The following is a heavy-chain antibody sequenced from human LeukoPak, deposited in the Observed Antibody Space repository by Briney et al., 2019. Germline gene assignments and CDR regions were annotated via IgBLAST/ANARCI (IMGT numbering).Heavy chain of an antibody. V-gene: IGHV6-1*01. D-gene: IGHD7-27*01. CDR2: TYYRSNWYN. J-gene: IGHJ4*02. Sequence: SQTLSLTCAISGDSVSSNSAAWNWIRRSPSRGLEWLGRTYYRSNWYNEYAISVKSRITFSPDTSKNQFSLQLNSVTPEDTAVYYCARELTGFDYWGQGTLVTVSS. CDR1: GDSVSSNSAA. CDR3: ARELTGFDY.